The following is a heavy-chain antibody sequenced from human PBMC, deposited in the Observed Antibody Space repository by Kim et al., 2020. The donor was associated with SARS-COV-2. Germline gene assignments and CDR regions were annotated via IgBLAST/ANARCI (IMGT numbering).Heavy chain of an antibody. Sequence: PKNGKTGYVQNFQGRVTMTRDTSINTAYLELSSLRSEDTAVYYCARGENSDVWGKGTTVTVSS. CDR3: ARGENSDV. D-gene: IGHD2-15*01. J-gene: IGHJ6*04. CDR2: PKNGKT. V-gene: IGHV1-8*01.